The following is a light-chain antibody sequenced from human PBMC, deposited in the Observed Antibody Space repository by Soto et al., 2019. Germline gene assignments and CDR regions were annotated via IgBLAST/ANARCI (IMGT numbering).Light chain of an antibody. CDR2: GNI. V-gene: IGLV1-40*01. Sequence: QSVLTQPPSVSGAPGQRVTLSCTGSSSNIWAGYDVHWYQQLPGTAPKLLIYGNINRPSGVPDRFSGSKSGTSASLAITGLQADDEAYYYCQSCDSRLSGSGVFGTGTKLTVL. CDR3: QSCDSRLSGSGV. J-gene: IGLJ1*01. CDR1: SSNIWAGYD.